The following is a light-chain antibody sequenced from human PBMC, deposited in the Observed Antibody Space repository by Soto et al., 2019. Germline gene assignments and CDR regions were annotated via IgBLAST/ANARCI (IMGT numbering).Light chain of an antibody. J-gene: IGLJ3*02. Sequence: QSVLTQPPSASGTPGQRVTISCSGSSSNIGRNAVNWYQQLPGTVPKLLIYGNYRRPSGVPDRFSGSESATSASLAISGLQSEDEADYYCAAWDDSLKSWVFGGGTKLTVL. CDR2: GNY. V-gene: IGLV1-44*01. CDR1: SSNIGRNA. CDR3: AAWDDSLKSWV.